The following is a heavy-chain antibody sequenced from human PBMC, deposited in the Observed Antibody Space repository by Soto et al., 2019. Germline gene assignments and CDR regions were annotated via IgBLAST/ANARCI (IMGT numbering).Heavy chain of an antibody. V-gene: IGHV4-39*07. D-gene: IGHD6-13*01. J-gene: IGHJ6*02. CDR1: GGSISSSSYY. CDR2: IYYSGST. Sequence: PSETLSLTCTFSGGSISSSSYYWGWIRQPPGKGLEWIGSIYYSGSTYYKPSLKSRVTISVDTSKNQFSLELSSVTAAGTAVYYCARDRQQLHGMDVWGQGTTVTVSS. CDR3: ARDRQQLHGMDV.